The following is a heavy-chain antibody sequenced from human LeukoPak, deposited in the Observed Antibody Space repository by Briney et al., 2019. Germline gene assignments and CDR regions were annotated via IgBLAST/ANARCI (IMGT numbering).Heavy chain of an antibody. CDR3: ARVVQSSDSSGCNLPEYFQH. CDR2: IYHSGST. J-gene: IGHJ1*01. CDR1: GYSISSGYH. V-gene: IGHV4-38-2*02. D-gene: IGHD3-22*01. Sequence: PSETLSLTCSVSGYSISSGYHWGCIRQPPGKGLEWIGSIYHSGSTAYNPSLKSRGTISVETSKNQSSANLGSGTAADTAVDYCARVVQSSDSSGCNLPEYFQHWGQGTLVTVSS.